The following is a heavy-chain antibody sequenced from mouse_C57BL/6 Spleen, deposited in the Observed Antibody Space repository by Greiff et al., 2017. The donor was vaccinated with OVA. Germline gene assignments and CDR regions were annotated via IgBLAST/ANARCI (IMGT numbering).Heavy chain of an antibody. J-gene: IGHJ2*01. CDR1: GYTFTSYW. D-gene: IGHD4-1*01. Sequence: QVQLQQPGAELVRPGTSVKLSCKASGYTFTSYWMHWVKQRPGQGLEWIGVIDPSDSYTNYNPKFKGKATLTVDTSSSTAYMQLSSLTSEDSAVYYCAREAGTGYWGQGTTLTVSS. CDR3: AREAGTGY. CDR2: IDPSDSYT. V-gene: IGHV1-59*01.